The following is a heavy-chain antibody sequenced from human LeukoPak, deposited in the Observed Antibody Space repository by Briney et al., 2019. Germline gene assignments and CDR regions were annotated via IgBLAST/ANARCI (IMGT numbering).Heavy chain of an antibody. CDR3: AKVGGGISSIAVDY. CDR2: ISGSGGST. CDR1: GFTFSSYA. J-gene: IGHJ4*02. Sequence: GGSLGLSCAASGFTFSSYAMSWVRQAPGKGLKWVSAISGSGGSTYYADSVKGRFTISRDNSKNTLYLQMNSLRAEDTAVYYCAKVGGGISSIAVDYWGQGTLVTVSS. D-gene: IGHD6-6*01. V-gene: IGHV3-23*01.